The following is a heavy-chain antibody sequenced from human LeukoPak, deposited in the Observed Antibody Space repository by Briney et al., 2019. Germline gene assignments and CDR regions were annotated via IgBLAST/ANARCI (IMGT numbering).Heavy chain of an antibody. CDR2: IIPIFGTA. V-gene: IGHV1-69*01. D-gene: IGHD6-19*01. CDR1: GGTFSSYA. J-gene: IGHJ4*02. Sequence: WASVKVSCKASGGTFSSYAISWVRQAPGQGLEWMGGIIPIFGTANYAQKFQGRVTITADESTSTAYMELCSLRSEDTAVYYCARSGYSSGWYVLGYWGQGTLVTVSS. CDR3: ARSGYSSGWYVLGY.